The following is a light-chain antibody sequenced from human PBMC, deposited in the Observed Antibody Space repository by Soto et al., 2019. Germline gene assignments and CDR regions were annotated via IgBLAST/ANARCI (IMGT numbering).Light chain of an antibody. CDR2: GAS. J-gene: IGKJ1*01. CDR3: QQYSSSPRT. CDR1: QSVSSY. V-gene: IGKV3-20*01. Sequence: EIVMTQAPSILSVSSGERATLSCRASQSVSSYVAWYQQKPGQAPRLLIHGASSRATGISDRFTGSGSGTDFTLTITTLEPEDFAVYYCQQYSSSPRTFGQRTKVDVK.